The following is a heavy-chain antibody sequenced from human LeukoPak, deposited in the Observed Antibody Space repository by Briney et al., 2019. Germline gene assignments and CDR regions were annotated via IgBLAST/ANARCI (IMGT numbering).Heavy chain of an antibody. CDR3: AKDERVYGTNAGTLLDY. CDR2: IQYDGNNI. Sequence: PGGSLRLSCTTSGFSFRDYGMHWVRQVSGKGLELVAFIQYDGNNIYYADSVKGRFAISRDDSKNTLYLEMNSLRPEDTALYYCAKDERVYGTNAGTLLDYWGQGTLDSVSS. D-gene: IGHD4/OR15-4a*01. CDR1: GFSFRDYG. J-gene: IGHJ4*02. V-gene: IGHV3-30*02.